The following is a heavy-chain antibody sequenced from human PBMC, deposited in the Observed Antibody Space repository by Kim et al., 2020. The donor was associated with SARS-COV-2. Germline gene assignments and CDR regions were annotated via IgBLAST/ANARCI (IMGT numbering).Heavy chain of an antibody. D-gene: IGHD2-15*01. CDR1: GFTFSSYW. V-gene: IGHV3-7*01. CDR2: IKQDGSEK. CDR3: ARDRIVVVAATRYYYYGMYV. J-gene: IGHJ6*02. Sequence: GGSLRLSCAASGFTFSSYWMSWVRQAPGKGLEWVANIKQDGSEKYYVDSVKGRFTISRDNAKNSLYLQMNSLMAEDTAVYYCARDRIVVVAATRYYYYGMYVWGQGTTVTVSS.